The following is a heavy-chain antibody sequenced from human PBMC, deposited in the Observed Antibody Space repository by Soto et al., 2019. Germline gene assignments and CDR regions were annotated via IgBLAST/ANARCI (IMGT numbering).Heavy chain of an antibody. CDR3: ASRITMVRGVMVFDY. CDR2: IYYSGST. Sequence: KPSETLSLTCTVSGGSISSGDYYWSWIRQPPGKGLEWIGYIYYSGSTYYNPSLKSRVTISVDTSKNQFSLKLSSVTAADTAVYYCASRITMVRGVMVFDYWGQGTLVTV. CDR1: GGSISSGDYY. J-gene: IGHJ4*02. D-gene: IGHD3-10*01. V-gene: IGHV4-30-4*01.